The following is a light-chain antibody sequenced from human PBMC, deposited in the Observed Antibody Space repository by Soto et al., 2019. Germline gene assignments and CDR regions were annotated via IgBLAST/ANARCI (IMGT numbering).Light chain of an antibody. V-gene: IGLV3-21*04. Sequence: YELTQPPSVSVAPGKTARITCGGNNIGSKSVHWYQQKPGQAPVLVIYYDSDRPSGIPERFSGSNSGNTATLTISRVEAGDEADYYCQVWDSSSSVVFGGGTKLTVL. CDR3: QVWDSSSSVV. CDR1: NIGSKS. CDR2: YDS. J-gene: IGLJ2*01.